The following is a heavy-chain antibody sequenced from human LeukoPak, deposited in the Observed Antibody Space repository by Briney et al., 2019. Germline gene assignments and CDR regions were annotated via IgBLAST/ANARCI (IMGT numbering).Heavy chain of an antibody. CDR2: IYYSGST. J-gene: IGHJ5*02. D-gene: IGHD2-2*01. CDR3: ARVWYQLLAGWFDP. CDR1: GGSISSGDYY. Sequence: PSQTLSLTCTVSGGSISSGDYYWSWIRQPPGKGLEWLGYIYYSGSTYYNPSLKSRVTISVDTSKSHFSLKLSSVTAADTAVYYCARVWYQLLAGWFDPWGQGTLVTVSS. V-gene: IGHV4-30-4*08.